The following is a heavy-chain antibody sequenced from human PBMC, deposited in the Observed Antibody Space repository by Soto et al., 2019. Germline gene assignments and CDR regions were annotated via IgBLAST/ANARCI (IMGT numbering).Heavy chain of an antibody. CDR2: IKQDGSEK. CDR3: ARFYYASSGYLPSPYYYYYAMDV. J-gene: IGHJ6*02. CDR1: GFTFSSYW. V-gene: IGHV3-7*04. D-gene: IGHD3-22*01. Sequence: EVQLVESGGGLVQPGGSLRLSCAASGFTFSSYWMSWVRQAPGKGLEWVANIKQDGSEKYYVDSVKGRFTISRDNAKNSLYLQMNTLRAEDTAVYYCARFYYASSGYLPSPYYYYYAMDVWGQGTTVTVSS.